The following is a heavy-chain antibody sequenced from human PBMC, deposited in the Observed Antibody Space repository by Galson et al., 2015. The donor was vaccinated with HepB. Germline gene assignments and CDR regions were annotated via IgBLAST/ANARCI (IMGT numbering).Heavy chain of an antibody. CDR3: SRDTFYCDISLCY. J-gene: IGHJ4*02. V-gene: IGHV1-18*01. D-gene: IGHD4-17*01. CDR1: GYNFPNYG. Sequence: SVKVSCKAFGYNFPNYGISWVRQAPGQGLEWMGWINSYNGNTKYAEKLQGRVTMTTDTSTSTVYMDLRSLRSEDTAVYYCSRDTFYCDISLCYWGQGTLVTVSS. CDR2: INSYNGNT.